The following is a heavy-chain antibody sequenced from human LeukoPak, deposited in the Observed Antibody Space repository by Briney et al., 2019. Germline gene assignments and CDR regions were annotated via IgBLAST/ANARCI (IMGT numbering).Heavy chain of an antibody. CDR2: INPSGGST. V-gene: IGHV1-46*01. D-gene: IGHD6-19*01. J-gene: IGHJ3*02. CDR3: ARTTKQWLNAFDI. Sequence: ASVKVSCKASGYTFTSYYMHWVRQAPGQGLEWMGLINPSGGSTSYAQKFQGRVTVTRDTPTSTVYMELSSLRSEDTAMYYCARTTKQWLNAFDIWGQGTMVTVS. CDR1: GYTFTSYY.